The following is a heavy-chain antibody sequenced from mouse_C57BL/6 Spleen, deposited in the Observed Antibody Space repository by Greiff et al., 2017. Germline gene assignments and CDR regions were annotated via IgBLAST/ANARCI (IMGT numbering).Heavy chain of an antibody. D-gene: IGHD1-1*01. V-gene: IGHV5-6*01. J-gene: IGHJ2*01. CDR3: ARTSGSSYGRINYFDY. Sequence: VQLKESGGDLVKPGGSLKLSCAASGFTFSSYGMSWVRQTPDKRLEWVATISSGGSYTYYPDSVKGRFTISRDNAKNTLYMQISSLKSENTAMYYCARTSGSSYGRINYFDYWGQGTTLTVSS. CDR2: ISSGGSYT. CDR1: GFTFSSYG.